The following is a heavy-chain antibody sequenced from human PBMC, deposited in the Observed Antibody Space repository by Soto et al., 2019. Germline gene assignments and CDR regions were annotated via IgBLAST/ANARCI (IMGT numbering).Heavy chain of an antibody. CDR3: ARDTESNRYND. Sequence: ASVKVSCTASGYTFSTSGISWVRQAPGQGLEWVGWIRPDNGNTKSAQRLQGRVTLTTDTSASTAYMELSSLTSDDTATYYLARDTESNRYNDWGQGTLVTV. J-gene: IGHJ1*01. V-gene: IGHV1-18*01. D-gene: IGHD1-20*01. CDR1: GYTFSTSG. CDR2: IRPDNGNT.